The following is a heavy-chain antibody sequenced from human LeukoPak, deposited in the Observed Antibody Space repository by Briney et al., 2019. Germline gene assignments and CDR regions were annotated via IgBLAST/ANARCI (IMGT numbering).Heavy chain of an antibody. V-gene: IGHV4-39*01. Sequence: SETLSLACTVSGGSISSSSYYWGWIRQPPGKGLEWIGSIYYSGSTYYNPSLKNRVTISVDTSKNQFSLKLSSVTAADTAVYYCARHAPGYYDSSGTYYFDYWGQGTLVTVSS. CDR3: ARHAPGYYDSSGTYYFDY. D-gene: IGHD3-22*01. J-gene: IGHJ4*02. CDR1: GGSISSSSYY. CDR2: IYYSGST.